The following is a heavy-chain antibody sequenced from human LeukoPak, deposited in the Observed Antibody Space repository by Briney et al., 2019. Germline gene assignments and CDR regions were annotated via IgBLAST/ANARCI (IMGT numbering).Heavy chain of an antibody. V-gene: IGHV3-21*01. J-gene: IGHJ4*02. CDR3: ARSMVRGALDY. CDR2: ISSGGNSI. Sequence: GGSLRLSCVVSGFTFSSYIMNWVRQAPGKGLEWGSSISSGGNSIYYADSLKGRFTISRDNAKNSLYLQMNSLRAEDTAVYYCARSMVRGALDYWGQGTLVTVSS. D-gene: IGHD3-10*01. CDR1: GFTFSSYI.